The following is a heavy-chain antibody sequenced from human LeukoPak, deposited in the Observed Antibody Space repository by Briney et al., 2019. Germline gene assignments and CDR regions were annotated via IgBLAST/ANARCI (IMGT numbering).Heavy chain of an antibody. J-gene: IGHJ4*02. Sequence: GASVKVSCKASGDTFSSYAISWVRQAPGQGLEWMGRIIPILGIANYAQKFQGRVTVTADKSTSTAYMELSSLRSEDTAVYYCARDLLVGADWGQGTLVTVSS. V-gene: IGHV1-69*04. CDR3: ARDLLVGAD. CDR2: IIPILGIA. D-gene: IGHD1-26*01. CDR1: GDTFSSYA.